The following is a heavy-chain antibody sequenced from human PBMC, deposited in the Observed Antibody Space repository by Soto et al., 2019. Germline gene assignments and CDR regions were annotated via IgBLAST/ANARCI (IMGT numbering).Heavy chain of an antibody. CDR1: GFTFSSYS. CDR2: ISGGGSTT. J-gene: IGHJ5*02. CDR3: AKPLEIVLMVHAASDA. Sequence: GGSLRLSCAASGFTFSSYSMNWVRQAPGKGLEWISAISGGGSTTYYDDSVKGRLTISRDNTTKNVHLQMVSLRADEKAIYYCAKPLEIVLMVHAASDAWGQGIPVTVSS. D-gene: IGHD2-8*01. V-gene: IGHV3-23*01.